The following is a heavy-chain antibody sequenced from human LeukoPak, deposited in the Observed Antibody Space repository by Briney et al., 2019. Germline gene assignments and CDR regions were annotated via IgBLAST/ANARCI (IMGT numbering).Heavy chain of an antibody. J-gene: IGHJ4*02. V-gene: IGHV4-59*12. D-gene: IGHD5-18*01. CDR2: IYYSGST. CDR3: ARAAHVDTAMVNSNYFDY. CDR1: GGSISSYY. Sequence: SETLSLTCTVSGGSISSYYWSWIRQPPGKGLEWIGYIYYSGSTNYNPSLKSRVTISVDTSKNQFSLKLSSVTAADTAVYYCARAAHVDTAMVNSNYFDYWGQGTLVTVSS.